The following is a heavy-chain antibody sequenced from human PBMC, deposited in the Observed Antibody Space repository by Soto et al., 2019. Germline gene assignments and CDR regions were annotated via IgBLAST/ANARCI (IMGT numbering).Heavy chain of an antibody. CDR1: GYTFPSYY. CDR3: ATSRGYSTNYALDY. V-gene: IGHV1-2*04. CDR2: INPNSGGT. Sequence: ASVKGSCKTSGYTFPSYYMHWVRQDPGQGLEWMGWINPNSGGTNYAQKFQGWVTMTRDTSISTAYMELSRLRSDDTAVYYCATSRGYSTNYALDYWGQGTLVTV. D-gene: IGHD5-18*01. J-gene: IGHJ4*02.